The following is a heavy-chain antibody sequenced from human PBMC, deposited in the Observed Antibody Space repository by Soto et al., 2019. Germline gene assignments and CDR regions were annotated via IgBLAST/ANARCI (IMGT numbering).Heavy chain of an antibody. CDR1: GGSIISGGFY. V-gene: IGHV4-31*03. J-gene: IGHJ4*02. CDR3: ARVEPGYCSGGSCYYYFDY. D-gene: IGHD2-15*01. CDR2: IHYSGST. Sequence: SETLSLTCTVFGGSIISGGFYCILIRQHPGKGLGWIGYIHYSGSTYYPPSLKSRVTISLDSSRNQFSLNLSSVTAADTAVYYCARVEPGYCSGGSCYYYFDYWGQGTQVTVSS.